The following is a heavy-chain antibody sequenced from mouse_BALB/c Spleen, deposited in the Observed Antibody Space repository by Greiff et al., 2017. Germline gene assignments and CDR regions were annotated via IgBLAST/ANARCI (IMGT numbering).Heavy chain of an antibody. CDR1: GYTFTSYW. CDR3: TRGPSGAY. V-gene: IGHV1-69*02. Sequence: QVQLQQPGAELVRPGASVKLSCKASGYTFTSYWINWVKQRPGQGLEWIGNIYPSDSYTNYNQKFKDKATLTVDKSSSTAYMQLSSPTSEDSAVYYCTRGPSGAYWGQGTLVTVSA. CDR2: IYPSDSYT. J-gene: IGHJ3*01.